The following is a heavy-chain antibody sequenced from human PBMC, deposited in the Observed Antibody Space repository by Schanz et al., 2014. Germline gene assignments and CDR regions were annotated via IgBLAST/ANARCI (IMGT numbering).Heavy chain of an antibody. J-gene: IGHJ4*01. CDR3: ARDQSPYTTSSDVRYFDY. D-gene: IGHD6-6*01. CDR2: IIPILGIA. CDR1: GGTFNSYT. V-gene: IGHV1-69*08. Sequence: QGQLVQSGAEVKKPGSSMKVSCKASGGTFNSYTINWVRQAPGQGLEWMGRIIPILGIANYAQNFQGRVTITADKSTFTAYMDVSSLRSEDTAVYYCARDQSPYTTSSDVRYFDYWGHGSLVTVSS.